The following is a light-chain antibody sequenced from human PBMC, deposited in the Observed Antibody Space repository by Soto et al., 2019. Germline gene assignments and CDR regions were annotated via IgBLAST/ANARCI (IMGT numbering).Light chain of an antibody. CDR1: QSVSSSY. Sequence: EIVLTQSPGTLSLSPGERATLPCRASQSVSSSYLAWYQQKPGQAPRLLIYGASSRATGIPDRFSGSGSGTDFTLTISRLEPEDFEVYYCQQYGSSLVTFGQGTK. CDR3: QQYGSSLVT. V-gene: IGKV3-20*01. J-gene: IGKJ2*01. CDR2: GAS.